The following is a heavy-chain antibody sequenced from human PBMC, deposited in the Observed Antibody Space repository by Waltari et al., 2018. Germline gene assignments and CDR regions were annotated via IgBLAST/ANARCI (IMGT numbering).Heavy chain of an antibody. Sequence: QLQLQESGPGLVKPSETLSLTCTVSGDSFSSDNYYWGWIRQPPGKWPEWIGSGYYSGSTYDNPSLKSRVTISIDTSKNQFSLMLSSVTAADTAVYYCARHYRADGGSFDIWGQGTMVTVSS. CDR2: GYYSGST. J-gene: IGHJ3*02. CDR1: GDSFSSDNYY. CDR3: ARHYRADGGSFDI. V-gene: IGHV4-39*01. D-gene: IGHD1-26*01.